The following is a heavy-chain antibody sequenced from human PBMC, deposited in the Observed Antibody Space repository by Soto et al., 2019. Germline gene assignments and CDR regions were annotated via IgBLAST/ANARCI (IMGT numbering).Heavy chain of an antibody. V-gene: IGHV4-34*01. CDR3: ARGPVYRYAVAGQYNWFDP. D-gene: IGHD6-19*01. Sequence: QVQLQQWGAGLLKPSETLSLTCAVYGGSFSGYYWSWIRQPPGKGLEWIGEINHSGSTNYNPSLKRRVTISVDTSKNQFSLKLSSVTAADTAVYYCARGPVYRYAVAGQYNWFDPWGQGTLVTVSS. CDR2: INHSGST. CDR1: GGSFSGYY. J-gene: IGHJ5*02.